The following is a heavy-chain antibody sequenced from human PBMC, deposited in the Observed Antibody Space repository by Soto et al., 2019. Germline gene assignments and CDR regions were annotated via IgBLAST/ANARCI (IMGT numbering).Heavy chain of an antibody. CDR3: ARDCSGGSCYPGMDV. V-gene: IGHV3-21*01. Sequence: EVQLVESGGGLVKPGGSLRLSCAASGFNFNSYTINWVRQAPGQRLEWLSSISSSGYIFSTDSVRGRFTISRDNAKNSVYLNINSLRAEDTAVYFCARDCSGGSCYPGMDVWGQGTTVTVSS. D-gene: IGHD2-15*01. J-gene: IGHJ6*02. CDR2: ISSSGYI. CDR1: GFNFNSYT.